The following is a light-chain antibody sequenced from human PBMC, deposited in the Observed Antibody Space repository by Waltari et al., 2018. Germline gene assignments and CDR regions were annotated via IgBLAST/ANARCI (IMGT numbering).Light chain of an antibody. J-gene: IGKJ2*01. CDR3: QQRSNWPPFT. V-gene: IGKV3-11*01. CDR2: DAS. CDR1: QSVSSY. Sequence: ELVLTQSPPTLSLSPGARATLSCRASQSVSSYLAWYQQKPGQAPRLLIYDASNRATGIPARFSGSGSGTDFTLTISSLEPEDFAVYYCQQRSNWPPFTFGQGTKLEIK.